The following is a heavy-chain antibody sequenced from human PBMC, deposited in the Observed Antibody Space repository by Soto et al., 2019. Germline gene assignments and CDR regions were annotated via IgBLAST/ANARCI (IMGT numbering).Heavy chain of an antibody. D-gene: IGHD6-19*01. CDR3: ARWGVGGGWYEQVVDY. J-gene: IGHJ4*02. Sequence: QVQLVESGGGVVQPGRSLRLSCAASGFTFSFYGMHWVRQAPGKGMEWVAIIWSDGSQKYYAASVKGRFTISRDNSKNTGYLQMDSRSVDDTAVYYGARWGVGGGWYEQVVDYWGQGTLVTVSS. CDR2: IWSDGSQK. CDR1: GFTFSFYG. V-gene: IGHV3-33*01.